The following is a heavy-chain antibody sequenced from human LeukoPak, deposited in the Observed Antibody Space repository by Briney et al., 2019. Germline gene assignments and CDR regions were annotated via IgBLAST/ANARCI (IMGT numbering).Heavy chain of an antibody. V-gene: IGHV3-23*01. Sequence: PGGSLRLSCAASGFTFSSYAMSWVRQAPGKGLEWVSAISGSGGSTYYADSVKGRFAISRDNSKNTLYLQMNSLRAEDTAVYYCAKYRGSSSYYFDYWGQGTLVTVSS. CDR3: AKYRGSSSYYFDY. D-gene: IGHD6-6*01. J-gene: IGHJ4*02. CDR1: GFTFSSYA. CDR2: ISGSGGST.